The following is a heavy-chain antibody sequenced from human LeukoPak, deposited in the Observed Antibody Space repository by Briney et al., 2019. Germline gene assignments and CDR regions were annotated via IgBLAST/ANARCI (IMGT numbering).Heavy chain of an antibody. CDR3: AREGAVAGYYYFDY. Sequence: SETLSLTCTVSGGSISSYYWSWIRQPAGKGLEWIGRFYTSGSTNYNPSLKSRVTMSVDTSKNQFSLKLSSVTAADTAVYYCAREGAVAGYYYFDYWGQGTLVTVSS. D-gene: IGHD6-19*01. V-gene: IGHV4-4*07. CDR2: FYTSGST. CDR1: GGSISSYY. J-gene: IGHJ4*02.